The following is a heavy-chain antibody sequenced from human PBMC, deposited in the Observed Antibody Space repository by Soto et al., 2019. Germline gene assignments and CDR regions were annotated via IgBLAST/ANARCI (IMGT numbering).Heavy chain of an antibody. V-gene: IGHV3-49*04. CDR2: IRGKAYGGAV. D-gene: IGHD2-2*01. CDR3: TRLYSSRWTSPHKALDV. J-gene: IGHJ6*02. Sequence: GSLRLSCTGSEFSFGDYAMTWVRQAQGKGLEWVACIRGKAYGGAVEYAASVKGRFTISRDDSKSIAYLQMDSLKREDSGVYYCTRLYSSRWTSPHKALDVWAHWTTLSVAS. CDR1: EFSFGDYA.